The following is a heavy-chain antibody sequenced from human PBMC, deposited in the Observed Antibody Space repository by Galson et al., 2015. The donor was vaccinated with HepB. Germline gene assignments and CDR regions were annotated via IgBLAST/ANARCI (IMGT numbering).Heavy chain of an antibody. J-gene: IGHJ4*02. D-gene: IGHD3-22*01. Sequence: SLRLSCAASGFTFSSYAMSWVRQAPGKGLEWVSAISGSGGTTYYAGSVKGRFTISRDNSENTLFLQMNTLRAEDTAVYYCAKDRQYYYDSSGYYGLDCWGQGTLVTVSS. CDR3: AKDRQYYYDSSGYYGLDC. CDR1: GFTFSSYA. CDR2: ISGSGGTT. V-gene: IGHV3-23*01.